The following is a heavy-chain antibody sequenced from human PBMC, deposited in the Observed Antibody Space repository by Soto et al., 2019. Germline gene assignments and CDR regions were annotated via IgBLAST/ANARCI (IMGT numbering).Heavy chain of an antibody. CDR3: ARSDGRY. J-gene: IGHJ4*02. CDR2: IYYSGST. V-gene: IGHV4-59*01. CDR1: GFSISSYY. Sequence: TSETLSLTCPVSGFSISSYYWSWIRQPPGKGLEWIGYIYYSGSTNYNPSLKSRVTISVDTSKNQFSLKLSSVTAADTAVYYCARSDGRYWGQGTRVTVSS.